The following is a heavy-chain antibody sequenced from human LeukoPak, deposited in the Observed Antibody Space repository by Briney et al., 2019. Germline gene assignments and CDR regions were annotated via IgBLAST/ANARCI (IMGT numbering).Heavy chain of an antibody. CDR1: GGSITTYY. V-gene: IGHV4-59*08. CDR3: ARLHYSKDGISRPSMDV. Sequence: SETLSLTCTVSGGSITTYYWSWIRQSPGKRLEWMGYIYYTGTTNYNPSLKSRVTTSVDTSKNQFSLKVNSVADADTAVYYCARLHYSKDGISRPSMDVWGRGTTVIVSS. CDR2: IYYTGTT. D-gene: IGHD4-11*01. J-gene: IGHJ6*03.